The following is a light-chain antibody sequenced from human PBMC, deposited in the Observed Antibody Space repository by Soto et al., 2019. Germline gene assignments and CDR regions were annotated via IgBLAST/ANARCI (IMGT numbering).Light chain of an antibody. CDR3: QQRSNWPVT. CDR1: QSVSTY. Sequence: EIVLTQSPATLSLSAGERATLSCRASQSVSTYVAWYQQKPGQAPRLLIHDASNRATGIPVRFSGSGSGTDFTLTISSLEPEDFAVYYCQQRSNWPVTFGQGTKLEIK. V-gene: IGKV3-11*01. J-gene: IGKJ1*01. CDR2: DAS.